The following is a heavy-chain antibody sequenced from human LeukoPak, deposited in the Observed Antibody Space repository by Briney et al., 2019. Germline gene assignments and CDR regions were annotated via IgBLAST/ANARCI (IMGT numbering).Heavy chain of an antibody. CDR2: MNPNSGNT. V-gene: IGHV1-8*03. CDR3: AIVVDFWSGYPSSY. CDR1: GYTFTSYD. J-gene: IGHJ4*02. D-gene: IGHD3-3*01. Sequence: GASVKVSCKASGYTFTSYDVNWVRQATGQGLEWMGWMNPNSGNTGYAQKFQGRVTITRNTSISTAYMELSSLRSEDTAVYYCAIVVDFWSGYPSSYWGQGTLVTVSS.